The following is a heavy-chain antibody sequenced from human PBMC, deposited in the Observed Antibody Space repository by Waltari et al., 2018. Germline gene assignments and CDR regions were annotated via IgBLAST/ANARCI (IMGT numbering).Heavy chain of an antibody. Sequence: VQLLESGGDLVKPVGSLRLSCAASGFSFSSYSMNWVRQVPGKGLECVSFISSGGSNIYYADSVKGRFTISRDNAKNSLYLQMNSLRVDDTAVYYCARIDGYNPDYWGQGTLVTVSS. CDR2: ISSGGSNI. V-gene: IGHV3-21*01. D-gene: IGHD5-18*01. CDR1: GFSFSSYS. J-gene: IGHJ4*02. CDR3: ARIDGYNPDY.